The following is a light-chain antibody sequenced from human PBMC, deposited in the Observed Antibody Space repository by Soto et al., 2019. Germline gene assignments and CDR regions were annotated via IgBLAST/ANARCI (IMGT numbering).Light chain of an antibody. J-gene: IGKJ1*01. CDR3: QQFGGSSRT. CDR1: QTVRNNY. CDR2: GAS. Sequence: EIVLTQSPGTLSLSPGERATLSCRASQTVRNNYLAWYQQKPGQAPRLLIYGASFRATGIPDRFSGSGSGTDFTLTITRLEPEDFAVYYCQQFGGSSRTFGQGTKVDIK. V-gene: IGKV3-20*01.